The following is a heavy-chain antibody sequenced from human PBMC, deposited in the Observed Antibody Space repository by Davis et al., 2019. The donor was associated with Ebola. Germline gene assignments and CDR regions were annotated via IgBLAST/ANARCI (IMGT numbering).Heavy chain of an antibody. V-gene: IGHV3-48*03. J-gene: IGHJ6*02. CDR3: AREVVVTAIHYYGMDV. D-gene: IGHD2-21*02. CDR2: ISSSGSIT. CDR1: GFTFSSYE. Sequence: GESLKISCAASGFTFSSYEMNWVRQAPGKGLEWVSYISSSGSITYYADSVKGRFTISRDNSKNTLYLQMNSLRAEDTAVYYCAREVVVTAIHYYGMDVWGQGTTVTVSS.